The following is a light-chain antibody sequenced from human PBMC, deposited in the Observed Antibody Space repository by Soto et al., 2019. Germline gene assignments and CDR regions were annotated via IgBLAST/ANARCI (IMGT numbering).Light chain of an antibody. CDR2: EVT. V-gene: IGLV2-8*01. CDR3: SSYSGTNNYV. J-gene: IGLJ1*01. Sequence: ALAQPPSASGSPGQSVTISCTGTSSDVGGYNFVSWYQQHPGKAPKLIIYEVTKRPSGVPDRFSGPKSGNTASLTVSGLQAEDEADYYCSSYSGTNNYVFGTGTKVTVL. CDR1: SSDVGGYNF.